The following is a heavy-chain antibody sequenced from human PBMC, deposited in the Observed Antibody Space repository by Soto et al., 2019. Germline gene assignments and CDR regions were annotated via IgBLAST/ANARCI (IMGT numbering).Heavy chain of an antibody. CDR2: ISDDGSDK. V-gene: IGHV3-30-3*01. CDR3: ARRSRFGGQLWGTIDY. J-gene: IGHJ4*02. CDR1: AFTFSSYA. D-gene: IGHD5-18*01. Sequence: QVQLVESGGGVVQPGRSLRLSCVASAFTFSSYAMHWVRQAPGKGLEWVAVISDDGSDKYYADSVKGRFTISRDNSKNTLYLQMSSLRSEDMAEYYCARRSRFGGQLWGTIDYWGQGTLVTVTS.